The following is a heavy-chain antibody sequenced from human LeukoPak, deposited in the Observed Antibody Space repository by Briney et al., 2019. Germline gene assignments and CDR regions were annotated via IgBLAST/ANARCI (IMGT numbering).Heavy chain of an antibody. D-gene: IGHD3-3*01. V-gene: IGHV3-48*03. CDR3: AKGSGMVNLNY. CDR1: GXTFSSDE. Sequence: GGSVRLLWGACGXTFSSDEVQWVRQAPGKGQEWVSYISGSGSTIYYAYSMKGRFTISRDNAKNSLYLQMTSLRAEDTAIYYCAKGSGMVNLNYWGQGTLVTVSS. J-gene: IGHJ4*02. CDR2: ISGSGSTI.